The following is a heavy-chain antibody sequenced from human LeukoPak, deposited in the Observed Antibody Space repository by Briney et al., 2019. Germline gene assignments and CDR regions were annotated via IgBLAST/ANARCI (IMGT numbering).Heavy chain of an antibody. D-gene: IGHD3/OR15-3a*01. Sequence: GGSLRLSCAASGFTFSTCGIHWVRQAPGKGLEWVAFINDGGNRKDYADSVQGRLTISRDTSKNILYLQMNSLRVEDTAVYYSVKDFHNSWTFDYGGQGTLVTVSS. J-gene: IGHJ4*02. CDR2: INDGGNRK. V-gene: IGHV3-30*02. CDR1: GFTFSTCG. CDR3: VKDFHNSWTFDY.